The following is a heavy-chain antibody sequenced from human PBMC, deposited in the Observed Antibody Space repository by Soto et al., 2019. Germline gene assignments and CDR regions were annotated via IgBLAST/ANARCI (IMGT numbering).Heavy chain of an antibody. V-gene: IGHV1-8*01. D-gene: IGHD4-17*01. CDR2: MNPNSGNT. Sequence: QVQLVQSGAEVKKPGASVKVSCKASGYTFTSYDINWVRQATGQGLEWMGWMNPNSGNTGYAQKVQGRGTMTRNTSISTAYMELSSLRSEDTAVYYCARGRTTTVTKDNWFDPWGQGTLVTVSS. CDR1: GYTFTSYD. J-gene: IGHJ5*02. CDR3: ARGRTTTVTKDNWFDP.